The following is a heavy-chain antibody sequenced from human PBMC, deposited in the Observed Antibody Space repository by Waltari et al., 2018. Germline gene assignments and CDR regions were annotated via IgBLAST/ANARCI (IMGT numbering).Heavy chain of an antibody. J-gene: IGHJ4*02. CDR3: ARAIAVAGNGFDY. V-gene: IGHV4-61*02. D-gene: IGHD6-19*01. CDR2: ISNSGST. Sequence: QVQLQESGPGLVKPSQTLSLTCTVSGGSISSGSYYWSWIRQPAGKGLEWIGRISNSGSTNQNPSLKSLVTISGDTSKNQFSLKLSSVTTADTAVYYCARAIAVAGNGFDYWGQGTLVTVSS. CDR1: GGSISSGSYY.